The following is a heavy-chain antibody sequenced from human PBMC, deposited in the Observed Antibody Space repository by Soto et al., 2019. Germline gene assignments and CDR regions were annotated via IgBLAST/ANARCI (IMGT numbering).Heavy chain of an antibody. J-gene: IGHJ6*02. Sequence: PSETLSLTCTVSGGSISSGDYYWSWIRQPPGKGLGWIGYIYYSGSTYYNPSLKSRVTISVDTSKNQFSLKLSSVTAADTAVYYCARASNQQIWAYYYGMDVCGQGTTVTVYS. CDR3: ARASNQQIWAYYYGMDV. CDR2: IYYSGST. D-gene: IGHD5-18*01. CDR1: GGSISSGDYY. V-gene: IGHV4-30-4*01.